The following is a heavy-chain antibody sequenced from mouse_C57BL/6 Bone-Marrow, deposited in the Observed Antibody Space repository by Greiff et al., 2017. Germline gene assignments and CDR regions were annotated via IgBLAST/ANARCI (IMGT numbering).Heavy chain of an antibody. D-gene: IGHD1-2*01. V-gene: IGHV1-64*01. CDR2: IHPNSGST. J-gene: IGHJ3*01. Sequence: VQLQQSGAELVKPGASVKLSCKASGYTFTSYWMHWVKQRPGQGLEWIGMIHPNSGSTNYNEKFKSKATLTVDKSSSTAYMQLSSLTSEDSAVYYCARCITKVEGFAYWGQGTLVTVSA. CDR3: ARCITKVEGFAY. CDR1: GYTFTSYW.